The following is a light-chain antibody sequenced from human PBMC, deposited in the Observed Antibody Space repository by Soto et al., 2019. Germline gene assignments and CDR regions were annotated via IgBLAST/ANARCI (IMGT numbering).Light chain of an antibody. CDR2: DVS. Sequence: QPASVSGSPGQSXXXXXXXXSSDVGGYNYVSWYQQHPGKAPKLMIYDVSNRPSGVSNRFSGSKSGNTASLTISGLQAEDEADYYCSSYTSSSTRVFGGGTKLTVL. CDR3: SSYTSSSTRV. J-gene: IGLJ2*01. CDR1: SSDVGGYNY. V-gene: IGLV2-14*01.